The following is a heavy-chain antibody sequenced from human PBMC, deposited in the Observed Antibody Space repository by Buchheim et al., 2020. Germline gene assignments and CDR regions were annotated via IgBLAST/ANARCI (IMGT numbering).Heavy chain of an antibody. CDR1: GFTFSDYY. Sequence: QVQLVESEGGLVKPGGSLRLSCAASGFTFSDYYMSWIRQAPGKGLEWISYISSSGGVIYYADSVKGRFTISRDNTKNSLYLQMNSLRAEDTAVYYCARDDFSSCGGDCSSGWFDPWGQGTL. CDR2: ISSSGGVI. J-gene: IGHJ5*02. V-gene: IGHV3-11*01. D-gene: IGHD2-21*01. CDR3: ARDDFSSCGGDCSSGWFDP.